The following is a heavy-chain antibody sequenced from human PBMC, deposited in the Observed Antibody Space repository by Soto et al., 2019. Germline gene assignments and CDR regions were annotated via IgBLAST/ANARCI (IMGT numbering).Heavy chain of an antibody. CDR1: GYNFNQYY. J-gene: IGHJ4*02. D-gene: IGHD4-17*01. CDR3: ARGPDDSDVPRWDY. V-gene: IGHV1-46*02. Sequence: QVQLMQSGAEVMKPGASVRLSCETSGYNFNQYYIHWVRQAPGQGLEWMGIINLRGGTTEYAHKFRGRVTVTGDTSTRTAYMELRSLRSDDTAIYFCARGPDDSDVPRWDYWGQGNLVTVSS. CDR2: INLRGGTT.